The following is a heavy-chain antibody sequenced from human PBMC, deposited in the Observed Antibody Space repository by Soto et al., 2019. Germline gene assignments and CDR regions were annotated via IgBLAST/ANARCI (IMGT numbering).Heavy chain of an antibody. D-gene: IGHD5-12*01. CDR3: ARVGDSGYDDFDY. Sequence: KSSETLSLTCTVSGGSISSYYWSWIRQPPGKGLEWIGYIYYSGSTNYNPSLKSRVTISVDTSKNQFSLKLSSVTAADTAVYYCARVGDSGYDDFDYWGQGTLVTVSS. CDR1: GGSISSYY. J-gene: IGHJ4*02. CDR2: IYYSGST. V-gene: IGHV4-59*01.